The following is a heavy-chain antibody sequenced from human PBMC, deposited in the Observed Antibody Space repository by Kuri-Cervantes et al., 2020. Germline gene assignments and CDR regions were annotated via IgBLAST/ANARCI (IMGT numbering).Heavy chain of an antibody. V-gene: IGHV3-21*01. CDR1: GFTVSSNY. J-gene: IGHJ4*02. D-gene: IGHD6-19*01. CDR3: ARGPSSGWPLLDF. Sequence: GGSLRLSCAASGFTVSSNYMSWVRQAPGRGLEWVSSISSSSSYIYYADSVKGRFIISRDNANNSLFLQVNSLRAEDTAVYYCARGPSSGWPLLDFWGQGTLVTVSS. CDR2: ISSSSSYI.